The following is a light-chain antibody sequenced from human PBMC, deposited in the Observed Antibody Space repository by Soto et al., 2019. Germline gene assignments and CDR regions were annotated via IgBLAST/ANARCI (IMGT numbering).Light chain of an antibody. Sequence: EIVLTQSPVTLSLSPGERATLSCRASQTVSNFLAWYQQKPGQAPRLLISDASNRATGIPGRFSGIGSGTDFNLAISRLEPEDFAVYYCQQRSNWPWTFGQGTKVEIK. J-gene: IGKJ1*01. CDR3: QQRSNWPWT. CDR2: DAS. CDR1: QTVSNF. V-gene: IGKV3-11*01.